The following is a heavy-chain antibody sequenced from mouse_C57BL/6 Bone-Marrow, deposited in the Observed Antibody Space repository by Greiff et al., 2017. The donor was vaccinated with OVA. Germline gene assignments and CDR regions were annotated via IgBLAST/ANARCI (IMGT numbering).Heavy chain of an antibody. J-gene: IGHJ4*01. CDR2: IRLKSDNYAT. CDR1: GFTFSNYW. Sequence: EVKLMESGGGLVQPGGSMKLSCVASGFTFSNYWMNWVRQSPEKGLEWVAQIRLKSDNYATHYAESVKGRFTISRDDSKSSVYLQMNNLRAEDTGIYYCTGLLLRSYAMDYWGQGTSVTVSS. CDR3: TGLLLRSYAMDY. D-gene: IGHD1-1*01. V-gene: IGHV6-3*01.